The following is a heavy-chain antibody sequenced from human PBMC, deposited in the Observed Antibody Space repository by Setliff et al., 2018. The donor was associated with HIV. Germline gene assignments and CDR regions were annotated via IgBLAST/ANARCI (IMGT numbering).Heavy chain of an antibody. V-gene: IGHV1-2*02. CDR2: INPKSGAT. J-gene: IGHJ4*02. D-gene: IGHD6-25*01. CDR1: EYRFIGYY. CDR3: ARDFRSIRGGYVDYFDY. Sequence: EASVKVSCKASEYRFIGYYIHWVRQAPGQGPEWMGWINPKSGATTYAQKFQGRVTMTRDTSISTAYMELSRLRADDTAVYYCARDFRSIRGGYVDYFDYWGQGTLVTVSS.